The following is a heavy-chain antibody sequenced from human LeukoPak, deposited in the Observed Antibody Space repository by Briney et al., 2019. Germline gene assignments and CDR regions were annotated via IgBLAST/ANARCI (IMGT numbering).Heavy chain of an antibody. CDR2: INHSVST. J-gene: IGHJ4*02. Sequence: SETLSLSCAVSGGSFSGYYRSWIRQPPGHGLEWIGEINHSVSTNYNPSLKSRVTISVDTSKNQFSLKLPSVTAAVTAVYYCARLRAVTRSSSWLQVRRRFDYWGQGTLVTVSS. D-gene: IGHD6-13*01. CDR3: ARLRAVTRSSSWLQVRRRFDY. V-gene: IGHV4-34*01. CDR1: GGSFSGYY.